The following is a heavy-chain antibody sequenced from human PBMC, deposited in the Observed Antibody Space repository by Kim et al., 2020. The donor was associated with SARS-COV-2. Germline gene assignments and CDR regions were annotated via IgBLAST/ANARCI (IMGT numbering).Heavy chain of an antibody. CDR2: ITGDSSEI. D-gene: IGHD3-22*01. CDR3: TKRDFYDSSTFSPFFDT. CDR1: GFSFNNYA. J-gene: IGHJ4*02. Sequence: GGSLRLSCAASGFSFNNYAMNWVRQAPGKGLEWVSGITGDSSEIYYADSVKGRFTISRDNSRKTLSLQMNSLTAEDTAVYYCTKRDFYDSSTFSPFFDTWGQGTLVTVAS. V-gene: IGHV3-23*01.